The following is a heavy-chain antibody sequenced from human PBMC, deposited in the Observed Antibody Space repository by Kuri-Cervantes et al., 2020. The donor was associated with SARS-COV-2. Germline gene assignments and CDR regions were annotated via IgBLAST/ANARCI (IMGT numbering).Heavy chain of an antibody. J-gene: IGHJ6*02. CDR3: ATYSPYYYYGMDV. V-gene: IGHV1-18*01. CDR1: GYTFTSYG. CDR2: ISAYNGNT. Sequence: ASVKVSCKASGYTFTSYGISWVRQAPGQGLEWMGWISAYNGNTNYAQKLQGRVTMTTDTSTSTAYMELSSLRSEDTAVYYCATYSPYYYYGMDVWGQGTTVTVSS. D-gene: IGHD2-15*01.